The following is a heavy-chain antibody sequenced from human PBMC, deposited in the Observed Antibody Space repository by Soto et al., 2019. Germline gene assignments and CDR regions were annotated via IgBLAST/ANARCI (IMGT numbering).Heavy chain of an antibody. Sequence: PGGSLRLSWAASGFTFSSYAMSCVRQAPGKGLEWVSAISGSGGSTYYADSVKGRFTISRDNSKNTLYLQMNSLRAEDTAVYYCATDDLGYCSGGSCYRLPHDYWGQGTLVSVS. D-gene: IGHD2-15*01. J-gene: IGHJ4*02. CDR2: ISGSGGST. V-gene: IGHV3-23*01. CDR1: GFTFSSYA. CDR3: ATDDLGYCSGGSCYRLPHDY.